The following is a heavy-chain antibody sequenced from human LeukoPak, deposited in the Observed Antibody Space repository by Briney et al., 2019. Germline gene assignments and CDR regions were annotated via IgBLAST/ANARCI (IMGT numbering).Heavy chain of an antibody. V-gene: IGHV1-69*05. J-gene: IGHJ6*03. CDR2: IIPIFGTA. D-gene: IGHD2-15*01. CDR3: ARAPRGYCSGGSCYESYYYYYMDV. CDR1: GDTFSSYA. Sequence: GASVKVSCKASGDTFSSYAISWVRQAPGQGLEWMGRIIPIFGTANYAQKFQGRVTITTDESTSTAYMELSSLRSEDTAVYYCARAPRGYCSGGSCYESYYYYYMDVWGKGTTVTVSS.